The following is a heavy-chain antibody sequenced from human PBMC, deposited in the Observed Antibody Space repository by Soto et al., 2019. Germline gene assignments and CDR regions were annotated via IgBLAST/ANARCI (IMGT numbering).Heavy chain of an antibody. J-gene: IGHJ6*02. D-gene: IGHD2-8*01. CDR3: AKNGQPPYYYYGMDV. CDR2: ISGYNGDT. CDR1: GYTFNNYG. Sequence: ASVKVSCKASGYTFNNYGITWVRQAPGQRLKWMGWISGYNGDTKYAQKFQGRVTMTVDTSTTTAYMELRSLTSDDRAVYYCAKNGQPPYYYYGMDVWRQGTTVTVSS. V-gene: IGHV1-18*01.